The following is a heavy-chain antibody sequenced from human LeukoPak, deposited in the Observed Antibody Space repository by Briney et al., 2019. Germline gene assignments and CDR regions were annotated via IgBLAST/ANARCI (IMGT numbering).Heavy chain of an antibody. J-gene: IGHJ4*02. Sequence: GESLKISCEGSGYFFNSYWIAWVRQMPGKGLEWMGIIYPSDLDIRYSPSFQGQVTMSVDKSNSIAYLQWNSLKASDTGMYFCATTYYDILTGFYRDYWGQGTLVTVSS. D-gene: IGHD3-9*01. CDR1: GYFFNSYW. CDR2: IYPSDLDI. V-gene: IGHV5-51*01. CDR3: ATTYYDILTGFYRDY.